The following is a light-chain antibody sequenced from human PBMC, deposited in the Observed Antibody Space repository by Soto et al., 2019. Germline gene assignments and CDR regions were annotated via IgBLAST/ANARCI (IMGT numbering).Light chain of an antibody. V-gene: IGLV1-44*01. Sequence: QSVLTQPPSASGTPGQRVTSSCSGSISNIGSGAVNWYLQIPGTAPKLLIHNNNQRPSGNPDGFSVSKSGTSAPLAISGHQSEYEAAYYCASGDDSLRLVFGGGTTVTVL. CDR3: ASGDDSLRLV. J-gene: IGLJ2*01. CDR2: NNN. CDR1: ISNIGSGA.